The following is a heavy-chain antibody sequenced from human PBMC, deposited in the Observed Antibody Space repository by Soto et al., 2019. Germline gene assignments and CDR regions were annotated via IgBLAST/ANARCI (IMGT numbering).Heavy chain of an antibody. CDR3: ARSTSGAAAAGVDYFDY. J-gene: IGHJ4*02. CDR2: IDWDDDK. CDR1: GFSLSTSGMC. Sequence: SGPTLVNPTHTLTLTCTFSGFSLSTSGMCVSWIRQPPGKALEWLALIDWDDDKYYSTSLKTRLTISKDTSKNQVVLTMTNMDPVDTATDYCARSTSGAAAAGVDYFDYWGQGTLVTVSS. D-gene: IGHD6-13*01. V-gene: IGHV2-70*01.